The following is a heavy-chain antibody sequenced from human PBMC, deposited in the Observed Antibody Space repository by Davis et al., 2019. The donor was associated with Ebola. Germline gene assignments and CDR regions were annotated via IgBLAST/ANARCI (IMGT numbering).Heavy chain of an antibody. Sequence: GESLKISCKGSGYSFTSYWIGWVRQMPGKGLEWMGIIYPGDSDTRYSPSFQGQVTLSADKSINTAYLQWSSLKASDTALYYCARRNYFGSGSQYSHFDYWGQGTPVTVSS. V-gene: IGHV5-51*01. J-gene: IGHJ4*02. CDR2: IYPGDSDT. CDR3: ARRNYFGSGSQYSHFDY. D-gene: IGHD3-10*01. CDR1: GYSFTSYW.